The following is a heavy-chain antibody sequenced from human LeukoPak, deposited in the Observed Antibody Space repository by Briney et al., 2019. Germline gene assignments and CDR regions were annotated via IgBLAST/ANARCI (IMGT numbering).Heavy chain of an antibody. CDR2: IIPIFGTA. Sequence: ASVKVSCKASGGTFSSYAISWVRQAPGRGLEWMGGIIPIFGTANYAQKFQGRVTITADKSTSTAYMELSSLRSEDTAVYYCAREAVVAATPYYFDYWGQGTLVTVSS. J-gene: IGHJ4*02. CDR1: GGTFSSYA. CDR3: AREAVVAATPYYFDY. D-gene: IGHD2-15*01. V-gene: IGHV1-69*06.